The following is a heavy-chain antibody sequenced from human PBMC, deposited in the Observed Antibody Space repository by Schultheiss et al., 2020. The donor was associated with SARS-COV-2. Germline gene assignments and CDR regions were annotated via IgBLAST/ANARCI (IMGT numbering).Heavy chain of an antibody. CDR3: SGSYGRNAFDI. CDR1: GFTFSSYD. Sequence: GGSLRLSCAASGFTFSSYDMHWVRQAPGKGLEWVSYISSSSSYIYYADSVKGRFTISRDNAKNSLYLQMNSLRAEDTAVYYCSGSYGRNAFDIWGQGTMVTVSS. D-gene: IGHD1-26*01. J-gene: IGHJ3*02. CDR2: ISSSSSYI. V-gene: IGHV3-21*05.